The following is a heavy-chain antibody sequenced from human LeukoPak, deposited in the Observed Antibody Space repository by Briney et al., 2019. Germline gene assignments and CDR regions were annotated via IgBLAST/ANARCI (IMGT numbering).Heavy chain of an antibody. CDR2: IYYSGST. CDR3: ASQWFGDYYYGMDV. J-gene: IGHJ6*02. Sequence: SETLSLTCTVSGGSISSYYWSWIRQPPGKGLEWIGYIYYSGSTNYNPSLKSRVTISVDTSKNQFSLKLSSVTAADTAVYYCASQWFGDYYYGMDVWGQGTTVTVSS. V-gene: IGHV4-59*01. CDR1: GGSISSYY. D-gene: IGHD3-10*01.